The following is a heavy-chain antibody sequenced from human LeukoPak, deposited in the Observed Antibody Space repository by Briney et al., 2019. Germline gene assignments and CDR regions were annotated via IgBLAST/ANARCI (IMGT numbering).Heavy chain of an antibody. Sequence: SETLSLTCAVYGGSFSGYYWSWIRQPPGKGLEWIGYIYYSGSTNYNPSLKSRVTISVDTSKNQFSLKLSSVTAADTAVYYCARFGGSYYHFDYWGQGTLVTVSS. J-gene: IGHJ4*02. V-gene: IGHV4-59*08. CDR1: GGSFSGYY. CDR3: ARFGGSYYHFDY. D-gene: IGHD1-26*01. CDR2: IYYSGST.